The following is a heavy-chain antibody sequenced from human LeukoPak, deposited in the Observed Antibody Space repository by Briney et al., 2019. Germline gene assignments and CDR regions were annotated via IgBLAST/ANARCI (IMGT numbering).Heavy chain of an antibody. V-gene: IGHV7-4-1*02. CDR1: GSTFTNYA. D-gene: IGHD3-16*02. CDR3: ARAYQRLGGLSLPDY. J-gene: IGHJ4*02. CDR2: INPNTGNP. Sequence: ASVKVSCKASGSTFTNYAMNWVRQAPGQGLEWMGWINPNTGNPTYAQGFTGRFVFSLDTSVSTTYLQISSLKAEDTAVYYCARAYQRLGGLSLPDYWGQGTLVTVSS.